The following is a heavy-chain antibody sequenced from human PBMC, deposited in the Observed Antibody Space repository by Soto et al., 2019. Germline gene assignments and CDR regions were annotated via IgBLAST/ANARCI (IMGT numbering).Heavy chain of an antibody. Sequence: GASVKVSCKASGGTFSSYAISWVRQAPGQGLEWMGGIIPIFGTANYAQKFQGRVTITADESTSTAYMELSSLRSEDTAVYYCARATIAAAAIGWFDPWGQGTLVTASS. CDR1: GGTFSSYA. CDR3: ARATIAAAAIGWFDP. D-gene: IGHD6-13*01. CDR2: IIPIFGTA. J-gene: IGHJ5*02. V-gene: IGHV1-69*13.